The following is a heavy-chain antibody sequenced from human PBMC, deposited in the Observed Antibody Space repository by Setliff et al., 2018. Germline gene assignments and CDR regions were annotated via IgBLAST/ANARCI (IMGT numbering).Heavy chain of an antibody. CDR1: GFSFSDHS. CDR2: TRNKVSSYIT. Sequence: PGGSLRLSCATSGFSFSDHSMDWVRQAPGKGLEWVGRTRNKVSSYITEYAASVKGRFTISRDDSKSSMFLQMNSLKTEDTAVYYCTRDVYDFRTGEAGPWGQGARVTVSS. CDR3: TRDVYDFRTGEAGP. J-gene: IGHJ5*02. D-gene: IGHD3-3*01. V-gene: IGHV3-72*01.